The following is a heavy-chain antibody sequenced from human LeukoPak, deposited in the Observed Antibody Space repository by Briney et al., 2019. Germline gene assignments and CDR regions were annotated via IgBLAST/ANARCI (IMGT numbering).Heavy chain of an antibody. V-gene: IGHV4-59*08. Sequence: SETLSLTCTVSGGSISSYYWSWIRQPPGKGLEWIGYIYYSGSTNYNPSLKSRVTISVDTSKNQFSLKLSSVTAADTAVYYCARYDARYGDIDYWGQGTLVTVSS. D-gene: IGHD4-17*01. CDR1: GGSISSYY. CDR2: IYYSGST. CDR3: ARYDARYGDIDY. J-gene: IGHJ4*02.